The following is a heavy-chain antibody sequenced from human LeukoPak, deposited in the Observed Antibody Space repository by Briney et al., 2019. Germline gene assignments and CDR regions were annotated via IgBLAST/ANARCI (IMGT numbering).Heavy chain of an antibody. J-gene: IGHJ4*02. CDR3: AKDLSLRSSDWYPGFDS. Sequence: GASVKVSCKASGGTFSSYAISWVRQAPGQGLEWMGGIIPIFGTANYAQKFQGRVTITADESTSTAYMELSSLRSEDTAVYYCAKDLSLRSSDWYPGFDSWGQGTLVTVSS. V-gene: IGHV1-69*13. CDR1: GGTFSSYA. D-gene: IGHD6-19*01. CDR2: IIPIFGTA.